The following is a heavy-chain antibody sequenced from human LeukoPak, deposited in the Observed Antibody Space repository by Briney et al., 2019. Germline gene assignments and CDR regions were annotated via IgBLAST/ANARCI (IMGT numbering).Heavy chain of an antibody. V-gene: IGHV4-59*08. Sequence: SETLSLTCTVSGDSMTSYYWSWIRQPPGKGLEWIGNIYYSGTSNYNPSLRSRVTISEDTFKNQFSLELNSVTVADTAVYYCARHDQVSTSSPKFNDAFDIWGQGTMVTVSS. CDR2: IYYSGTS. J-gene: IGHJ3*02. CDR1: GDSMTSYY. D-gene: IGHD2-2*01. CDR3: ARHDQVSTSSPKFNDAFDI.